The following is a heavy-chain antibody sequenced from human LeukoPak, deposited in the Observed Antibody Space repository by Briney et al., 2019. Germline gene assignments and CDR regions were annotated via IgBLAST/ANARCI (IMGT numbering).Heavy chain of an antibody. CDR2: ISAYNGNT. D-gene: IGHD3-22*01. Sequence: GESLKISCKGSGYSFTSYGISWVRQAPGQGLEWMGWISAYNGNTNYAQKLQGRVTMTTDTSTSTAYMELRSLRSDDTAVYYCARDEARYSSGYYPNWFDPWGQGTLVTVSS. CDR3: ARDEARYSSGYYPNWFDP. V-gene: IGHV1-18*01. J-gene: IGHJ5*02. CDR1: GYSFTSYG.